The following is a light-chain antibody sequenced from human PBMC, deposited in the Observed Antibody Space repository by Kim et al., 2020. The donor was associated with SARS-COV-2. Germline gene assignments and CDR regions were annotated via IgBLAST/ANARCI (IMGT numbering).Light chain of an antibody. J-gene: IGLJ3*02. Sequence: PRHAITFSCSGTSIDGGVYNSVYEYQQHTAKAPKLKIYDVSNRPSGVSNRFSGSKSGNTASLTISGLQAEDEADYYCSSYTSSSRVFGGGTQLTVL. CDR1: SIDGGVYNS. CDR2: DVS. V-gene: IGLV2-14*04. CDR3: SSYTSSSRV.